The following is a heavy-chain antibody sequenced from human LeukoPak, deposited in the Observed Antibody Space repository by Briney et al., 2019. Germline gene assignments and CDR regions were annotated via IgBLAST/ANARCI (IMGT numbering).Heavy chain of an antibody. V-gene: IGHV1-69*05. Sequence: SVKVSCKASGGTFSSYAISWVRQAPGQGLEWMGGIIPIFGTANYAQKFQGRVTITTDESTSTAYMELSSLRSEDTAVYYCAGARGIFGVDRDLYYYYMDVWGKGTTVTVSS. CDR2: IIPIFGTA. J-gene: IGHJ6*03. D-gene: IGHD3-3*01. CDR3: AGARGIFGVDRDLYYYYMDV. CDR1: GGTFSSYA.